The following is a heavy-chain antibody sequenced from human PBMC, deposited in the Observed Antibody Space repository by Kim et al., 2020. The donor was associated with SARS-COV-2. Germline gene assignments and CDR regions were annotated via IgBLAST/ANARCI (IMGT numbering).Heavy chain of an antibody. D-gene: IGHD5-18*01. CDR1: GYTFTGYY. CDR3: ARDPLFRGYSLSVPLDV. V-gene: IGHV1-2*02. Sequence: ASVKVSCKASGYTFTGYYMHWVRQAPGQGLEWMGWINPNSGGTNYAQKFQGRVTMTRDTSISTAYMELSRLRSDDTAVYYCARDPLFRGYSLSVPLDVWGQGTTVTVSS. CDR2: INPNSGGT. J-gene: IGHJ6*02.